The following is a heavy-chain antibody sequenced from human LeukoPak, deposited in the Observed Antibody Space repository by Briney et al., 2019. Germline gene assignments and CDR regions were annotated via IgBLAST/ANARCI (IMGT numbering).Heavy chain of an antibody. D-gene: IGHD6-19*01. V-gene: IGHV3-30*04. CDR2: ISYDGSNK. CDR3: AKTTAGYSSGRYPGWPVDY. CDR1: GFTFSSYA. J-gene: IGHJ4*02. Sequence: PGGSLRLSCAASGFTFSSYAMHWVRQAPGKGLEWVAVISYDGSNKYYADSVKGRFTISRDNSENTVYLQMNSLRADDTAVYYCAKTTAGYSSGRYPGWPVDYWGQGTLVTLSS.